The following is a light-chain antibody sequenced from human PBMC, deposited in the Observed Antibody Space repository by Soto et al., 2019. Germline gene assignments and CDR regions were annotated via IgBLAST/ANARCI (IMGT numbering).Light chain of an antibody. V-gene: IGKV1-39*01. CDR3: QHYNSYSEA. J-gene: IGKJ1*01. Sequence: DIHMTQSPSSLSASVGYRVTITCRASQSISTYVNWYQQKQAKVPQLLIYAASSLQSGVPSRFSGSGYGTDFNLTISSLQTDDFATYYCQHYNSYSEAFGQGTKVDIK. CDR2: AAS. CDR1: QSISTY.